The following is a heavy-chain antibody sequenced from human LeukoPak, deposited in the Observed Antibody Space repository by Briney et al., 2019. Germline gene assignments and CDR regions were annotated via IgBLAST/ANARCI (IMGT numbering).Heavy chain of an antibody. Sequence: PSQTPSLTCTVSGGSISSGSYYWSWIRQPAGKGLEWIGRIYSSGSTNYNPSLKSRVTISLDTSKNQFSLKLSSVTAADTAVYYCARMVVAATGNAFDIWGQGTMVTVSS. D-gene: IGHD2-15*01. V-gene: IGHV4-61*02. CDR1: GGSISSGSYY. CDR3: ARMVVAATGNAFDI. CDR2: IYSSGST. J-gene: IGHJ3*02.